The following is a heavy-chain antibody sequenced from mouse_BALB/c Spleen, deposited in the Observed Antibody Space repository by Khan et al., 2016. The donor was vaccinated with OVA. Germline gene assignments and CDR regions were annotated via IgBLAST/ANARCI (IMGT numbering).Heavy chain of an antibody. CDR1: GYSITSDYA. J-gene: IGHJ2*01. V-gene: IGHV3-2*02. CDR3: ARSIMAN. CDR2: ISYSGST. Sequence: EVQLQESGHGLVKPSQSLSLTCTVTGYSITSDYAWNWIRQFPGNKLEWMGYISYSGSTSYNPSLKSRISITRDTSKTQFFLQLNSVTTEDTATYYCARSIMANWGQGTTLTVSS.